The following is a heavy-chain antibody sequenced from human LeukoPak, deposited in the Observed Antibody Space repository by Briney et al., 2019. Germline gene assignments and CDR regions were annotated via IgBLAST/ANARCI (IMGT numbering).Heavy chain of an antibody. CDR1: GYTFTSYD. CDR3: ARDTTPYYYYYGMDV. D-gene: IGHD1-14*01. V-gene: IGHV1-8*01. J-gene: IGHJ6*02. Sequence: ASVKVSCKASGYTFTSYDINWVRQATGQGLEWLGWMNPNSGNTGYAQKFQGRVTMTRNTSISTAYMELSSLRSEDTAVYYCARDTTPYYYYYGMDVWGQGTTVTVSS. CDR2: MNPNSGNT.